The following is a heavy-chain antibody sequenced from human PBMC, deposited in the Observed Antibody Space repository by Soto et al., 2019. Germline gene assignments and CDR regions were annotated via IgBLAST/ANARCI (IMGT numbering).Heavy chain of an antibody. CDR3: TTTKSYYDSSGYGAWFDP. Sequence: GASVKVSCKASGYPFTSYGFSWVRQAHGQGLEWMGWISAYNGDTSSAQRLQGRVTMTTDTSTSTAYMELSSLTSDDTAVYYCTTTKSYYDSSGYGAWFDPWGQGTLVTVFS. J-gene: IGHJ5*02. CDR1: GYPFTSYG. D-gene: IGHD3-22*01. CDR2: ISAYNGDT. V-gene: IGHV1-18*01.